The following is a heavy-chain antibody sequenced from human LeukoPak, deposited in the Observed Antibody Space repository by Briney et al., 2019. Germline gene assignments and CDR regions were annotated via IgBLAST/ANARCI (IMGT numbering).Heavy chain of an antibody. CDR3: AKDSEWELQGSGAFDI. Sequence: GGSLRLSCAASGFTLSSYAMSWVRQAPGKGLEWVSAISGSGGSTYYADSVEGRFTTSRDNSKNTLYLQMNSLRAEDTAVYYCAKDSEWELQGSGAFDIWGQGTMVTVSS. J-gene: IGHJ3*02. CDR2: ISGSGGST. V-gene: IGHV3-23*01. CDR1: GFTLSSYA. D-gene: IGHD1-26*01.